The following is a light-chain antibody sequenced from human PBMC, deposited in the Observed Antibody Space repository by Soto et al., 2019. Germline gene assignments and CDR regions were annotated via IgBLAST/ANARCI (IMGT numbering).Light chain of an antibody. CDR1: QSVSSN. J-gene: IGKJ1*01. CDR2: GAS. CDR3: QQYNNWPRT. V-gene: IGKV3-15*01. Sequence: EIVMTQSPATLSVSPVERATLSCRASQSVSSNLAWYQQKPGQAPNLLIYGASTRATGIPARFSGSGSGTEFTLTISSLQSEDFAVYYCQQYNNWPRTFGQGTKVEIK.